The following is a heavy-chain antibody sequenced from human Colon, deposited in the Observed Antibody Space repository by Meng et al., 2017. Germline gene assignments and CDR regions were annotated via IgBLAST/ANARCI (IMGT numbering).Heavy chain of an antibody. CDR2: IYYTGNT. CDR1: GGSVSSGDYY. J-gene: IGHJ5*02. CDR3: ARVNGDFDEAWFDP. D-gene: IGHD2-21*02. Sequence: VQLQESGPGLVRPSETLSLTCTVSGGSVSSGDYYWGWIRQPPGKGLEWLGYIYYTGNTNYNPSLKNRVTISLDTSNNQFSLKLTSMTAADAAIYYCARVNGDFDEAWFDPWGQGTLVTVSS. V-gene: IGHV4-61*08.